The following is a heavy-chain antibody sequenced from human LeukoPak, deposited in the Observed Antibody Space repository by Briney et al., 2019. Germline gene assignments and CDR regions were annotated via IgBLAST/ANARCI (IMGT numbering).Heavy chain of an antibody. CDR1: GFTFSSYS. Sequence: PGGSLRLSCAASGFTFSSYSMNWVRQAPGKGLEWVSSISSSSSYIYYADSVKGRFTISRDNAKNSLYLQMNSLRDEDTAVYYCARAPVGLKADAFDVWGQGTMVTVSS. D-gene: IGHD1-26*01. J-gene: IGHJ3*01. V-gene: IGHV3-21*01. CDR2: ISSSSSYI. CDR3: ARAPVGLKADAFDV.